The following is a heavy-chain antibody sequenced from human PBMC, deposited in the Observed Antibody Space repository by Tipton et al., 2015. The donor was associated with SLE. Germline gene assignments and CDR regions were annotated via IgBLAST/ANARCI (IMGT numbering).Heavy chain of an antibody. J-gene: IGHJ6*03. CDR2: IAPYNVFT. V-gene: IGHV1-18*01. CDR3: ATGGTPTTPHMDV. Sequence: QVQLVQSGAELRKPGASVKVSCKASGYNLINNGISWVRQAPGQGLEWMGLIAPYNVFTNKKLQARLTLTTDTSTNTAYMELMSLKSDDTAVYYCATGGTPTTPHMDVWGKGAAVTVSS. D-gene: IGHD1-1*01. CDR1: GYNLINNG.